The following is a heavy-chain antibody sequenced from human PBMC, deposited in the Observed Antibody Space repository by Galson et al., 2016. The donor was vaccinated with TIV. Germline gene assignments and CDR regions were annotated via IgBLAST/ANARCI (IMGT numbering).Heavy chain of an antibody. CDR3: ARDFSPYYYGSGSYSGPYNYFDS. D-gene: IGHD3-10*01. Sequence: TLSLTCAVSNGSVSSGLFYWSWIRQPPGKGLEWIGHIFYSGRTNYNPSLKSRVTISVDTSMNEFSLDLSSVTAADTAVYYCARDFSPYYYGSGSYSGPYNYFDSWGQGTLVTVSS. CDR2: IFYSGRT. V-gene: IGHV4-61*01. J-gene: IGHJ5*01. CDR1: NGSVSSGLFY.